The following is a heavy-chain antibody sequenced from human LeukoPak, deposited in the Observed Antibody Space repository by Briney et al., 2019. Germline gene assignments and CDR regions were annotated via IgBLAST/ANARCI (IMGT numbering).Heavy chain of an antibody. CDR1: GFTFNTHA. Sequence: GGSLRLSCAAAGFTFNTHAMSWVRQAPEKGLEWVSSLTRTGRTTYYADSVKGRFTISRDNLKNTVYLQMNSLRGEDTAIYYCAKDRPNFYEASGSYYKMKGDFWGQGTLVTVSS. J-gene: IGHJ4*02. CDR2: LTRTGRTT. D-gene: IGHD3-10*01. V-gene: IGHV3-23*01. CDR3: AKDRPNFYEASGSYYKMKGDF.